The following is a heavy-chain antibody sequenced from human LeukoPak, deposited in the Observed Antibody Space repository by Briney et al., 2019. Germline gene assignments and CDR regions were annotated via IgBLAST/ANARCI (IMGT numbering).Heavy chain of an antibody. J-gene: IGHJ4*02. D-gene: IGHD3-10*01. CDR2: IRYDGSNK. Sequence: GGSLRLSCAASGFTFSRYSMNWVRQAPGKGLEWVAFIRYDGSNKYYADSVKGRFTISRDNSKNTLYLQMNSLRAEDTAVYYCAKDLGYYGSGSYYNQWLFDYWGQGTLVTVSS. V-gene: IGHV3-30*02. CDR3: AKDLGYYGSGSYYNQWLFDY. CDR1: GFTFSRYS.